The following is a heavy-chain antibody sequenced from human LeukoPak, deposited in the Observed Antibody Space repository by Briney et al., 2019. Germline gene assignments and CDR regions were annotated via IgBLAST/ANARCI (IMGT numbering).Heavy chain of an antibody. Sequence: SETLSLTCAVYGGSFSGYYWSWIRQPPGKGLDWIGEINHSGNTKYTLSLKSRVTISVDTSKNQFSLQLSSVTAADTAVYYCAGGQLYYDILTGYSHDAFDIWGQGTMVTVSS. CDR1: GGSFSGYY. V-gene: IGHV4-34*01. CDR2: INHSGNT. CDR3: AGGQLYYDILTGYSHDAFDI. D-gene: IGHD3-9*01. J-gene: IGHJ3*02.